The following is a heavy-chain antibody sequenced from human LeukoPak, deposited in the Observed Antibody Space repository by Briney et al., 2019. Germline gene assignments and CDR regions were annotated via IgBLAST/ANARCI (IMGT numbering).Heavy chain of an antibody. D-gene: IGHD5-18*01. Sequence: GGSLTLSCAASGFTVSSNYMSWVRQAPGKGLEWVSVIYSGGSTYYADSVKGRFTISRDNSKNTLYLQMNSLRAEDTAVYYCARAGGYSYGFDYWGQGTLVTVSS. CDR2: IYSGGST. J-gene: IGHJ4*02. CDR3: ARAGGYSYGFDY. CDR1: GFTVSSNY. V-gene: IGHV3-53*01.